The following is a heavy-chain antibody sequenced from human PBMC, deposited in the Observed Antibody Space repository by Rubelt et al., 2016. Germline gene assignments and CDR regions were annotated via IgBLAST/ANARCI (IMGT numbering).Heavy chain of an antibody. CDR2: ISSSSSTI. CDR1: GFTFSSYS. Sequence: EVQLVESGGGLVQPGGSLRLSCAASGFTFSSYSMNWVRQAPGKGLEWVSYISSSSSTIYYADSGKGGFTSARDNAKNSLYLQMNSLRAEDTAVYYCARVMGGNYDYWGQGTLVTVSS. CDR3: ARVMGGNYDY. V-gene: IGHV3-48*04. J-gene: IGHJ4*02. D-gene: IGHD2-15*01.